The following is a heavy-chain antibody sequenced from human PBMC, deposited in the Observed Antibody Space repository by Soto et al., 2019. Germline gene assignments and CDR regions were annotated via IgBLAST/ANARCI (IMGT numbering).Heavy chain of an antibody. V-gene: IGHV3-66*01. CDR3: ASLWFGELAFDY. CDR1: GFTVSSNY. D-gene: IGHD3-10*01. Sequence: EVQLVESGGGLVQPGGSLRLSCAASGFTVSSNYMSWVRQAPGKGLEWVSVIYSGGSTYYADSVKGRFTISRDNSKNTLYLQMNSLRSEDTAVYYCASLWFGELAFDYWGQGTLVTVSS. CDR2: IYSGGST. J-gene: IGHJ4*02.